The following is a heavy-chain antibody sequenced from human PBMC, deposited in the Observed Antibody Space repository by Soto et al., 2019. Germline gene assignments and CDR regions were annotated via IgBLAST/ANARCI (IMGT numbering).Heavy chain of an antibody. CDR1: GGSFSGYY. CDR3: ARRRDSSGYYPRHYYGMDV. Sequence: SETLSLTCAVYGGSFSGYYWSWIRQPPGKGLEWIGEINHSGSTNYNPSLKSRVTISVDTSKNQFSLKLSSVTAADTAVYYCARRRDSSGYYPRHYYGMDVWGQGTTVTVSS. D-gene: IGHD3-22*01. J-gene: IGHJ6*02. CDR2: INHSGST. V-gene: IGHV4-34*01.